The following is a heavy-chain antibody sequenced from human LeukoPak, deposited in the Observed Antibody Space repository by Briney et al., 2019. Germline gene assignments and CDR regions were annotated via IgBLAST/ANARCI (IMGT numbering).Heavy chain of an antibody. V-gene: IGHV3-30*04. CDR1: GFTFSSYA. Sequence: GGSLRLSCAASGFTFSSYAMHWVRQAPGKGLEWVAVISYDGSNKYYADSVKGRFTISRDNAKNSLYLQMNSLRAEDTAVYYCARDPPAAGTVYYYYYMDVWGKGTTVTVSS. CDR2: ISYDGSNK. CDR3: ARDPPAAGTVYYYYYMDV. D-gene: IGHD6-13*01. J-gene: IGHJ6*03.